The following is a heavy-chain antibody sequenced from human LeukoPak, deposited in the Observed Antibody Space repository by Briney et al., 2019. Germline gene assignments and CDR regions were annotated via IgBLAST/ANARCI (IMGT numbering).Heavy chain of an antibody. CDR3: AKATGSYPSNPFDY. V-gene: IGHV3-23*01. CDR2: ISGGGEGT. CDR1: GFTFSSYA. J-gene: IGHJ4*02. Sequence: PGGSLRLSRAASGFTFSSYAMNWVRQAPGKGLEWVSGISGGGEGTFYADSVKGRFTISRDISKSTLFLQMNSLRVEDTAVYYCAKATGSYPSNPFDYWGQGTLVTVSS. D-gene: IGHD1-26*01.